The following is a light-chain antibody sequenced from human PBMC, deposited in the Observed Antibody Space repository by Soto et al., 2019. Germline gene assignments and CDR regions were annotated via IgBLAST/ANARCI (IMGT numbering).Light chain of an antibody. V-gene: IGKV3-20*01. J-gene: IGKJ1*01. CDR2: GAS. Sequence: EIVVTQSPGTLSLSPGERATLSCRASQSVSSSYLAWYQQKPGQAPRLLIYGASSRATGIPDRFSGSGSGTDFAINIRRLEPEDFAVYYCQQYDSSPVTFGQGTKVEIQ. CDR3: QQYDSSPVT. CDR1: QSVSSSY.